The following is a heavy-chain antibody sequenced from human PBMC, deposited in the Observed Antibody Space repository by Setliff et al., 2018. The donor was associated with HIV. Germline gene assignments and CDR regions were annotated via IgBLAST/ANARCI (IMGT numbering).Heavy chain of an antibody. V-gene: IGHV4-59*01. Sequence: SETLSLTCSVSGGSFSGYYWSWIRQPPGKGLEWIGYIYIYNSGSTNYNPSLTSRVTISADTSGNQFSLKLTSVTAADTAIYYCARGVNFDYWGQGTLVTVSS. CDR2: IYIYNSGST. J-gene: IGHJ4*02. D-gene: IGHD3-3*01. CDR1: GGSFSGYY. CDR3: ARGVNFDY.